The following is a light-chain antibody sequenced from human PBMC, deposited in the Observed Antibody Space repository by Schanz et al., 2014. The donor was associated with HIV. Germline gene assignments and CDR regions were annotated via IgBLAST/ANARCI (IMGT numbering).Light chain of an antibody. CDR2: EVN. Sequence: QSVLTQPASVSGSPGQSITISCTGTSSDVGGYNYVSWYQHHPAKPPKLIIYEVNKRPSGIPNRFSGSKSGNTASLTVSGXQAHDEADYYSSSRTTSDTLVFGGGTKLPVL. V-gene: IGLV2-14*01. CDR1: SSDVGGYNY. J-gene: IGLJ2*01. CDR3: SSRTTSDTLV.